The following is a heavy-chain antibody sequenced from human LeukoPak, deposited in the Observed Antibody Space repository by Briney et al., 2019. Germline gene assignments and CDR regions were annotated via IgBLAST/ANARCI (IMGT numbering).Heavy chain of an antibody. CDR2: ISAYNGNT. CDR3: ARVATVTTNYYYYGMDV. D-gene: IGHD4-17*01. V-gene: IGHV1-18*01. CDR1: GYTFTSYD. Sequence: ASVKVSCKASGYTFTSYDISWVRQAPGQGLEWMGWISAYNGNTNYAQKLQGRVTMTTDTSTSTAYMELRSLRSDDTAVYYCARVATVTTNYYYYGMDVWGQGTTVTVSS. J-gene: IGHJ6*02.